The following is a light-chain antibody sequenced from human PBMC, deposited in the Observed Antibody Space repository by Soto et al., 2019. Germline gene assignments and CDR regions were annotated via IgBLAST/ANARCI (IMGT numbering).Light chain of an antibody. Sequence: DIQMTQSPSTLSASVEDRVNITCRASQSISSWLAWYQQRPGKAPKLLIYKASSLESGVPSRFSGSGSGTEFTLTISILQPDDFATYYCQQYKSYWTFGQGTKVEIK. CDR2: KAS. CDR1: QSISSW. CDR3: QQYKSYWT. J-gene: IGKJ1*01. V-gene: IGKV1-5*03.